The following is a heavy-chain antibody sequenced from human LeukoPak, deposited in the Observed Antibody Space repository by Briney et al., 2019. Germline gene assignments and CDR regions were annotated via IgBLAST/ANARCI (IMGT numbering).Heavy chain of an antibody. CDR1: GFSLSSYA. CDR2: ISSTDAGT. J-gene: IGHJ4*02. Sequence: GGSLRLSCAASGFSLSSYAMSWVRQAPGKGLEWVSAISSTDAGTYHANSVRGRFTISRDSSKNTLYLQMNSLRAEDAAVYYCAKAPVTSCRGAYCYPFDYWGQGTLVTVSS. CDR3: AKAPVTSCRGAYCYPFDY. D-gene: IGHD2-21*01. V-gene: IGHV3-23*01.